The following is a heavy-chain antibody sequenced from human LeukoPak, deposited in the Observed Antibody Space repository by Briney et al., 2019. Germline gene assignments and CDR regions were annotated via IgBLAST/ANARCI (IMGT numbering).Heavy chain of an antibody. V-gene: IGHV3-21*01. J-gene: IGHJ6*03. Sequence: GGSLRLSCAASGFTFSSYSMNWVRQAPGKGLEWASSISSSSSYIYYADSVKGRFTISRDNAKNSLYLQMNSLRAEDTAVYYCARRWFGEFRYYYYMDVWGKGTTVTVSS. CDR2: ISSSSSYI. D-gene: IGHD3-10*01. CDR3: ARRWFGEFRYYYYMDV. CDR1: GFTFSSYS.